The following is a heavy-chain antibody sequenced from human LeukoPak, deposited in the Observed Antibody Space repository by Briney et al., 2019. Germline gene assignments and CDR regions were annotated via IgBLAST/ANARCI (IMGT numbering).Heavy chain of an antibody. D-gene: IGHD6-19*01. CDR1: GFTFSSYA. Sequence: GRSLRLYCAASGFTFSSYAMHWVRQAPGKGLEWVAVISYDGSNKYYADSVKVRFTISRDNSKNTLYLRMNSLRAEDTAVYYCARTNIHGGIAVSYFDYWGQGTLVTVSS. CDR3: ARTNIHGGIAVSYFDY. V-gene: IGHV3-30-3*01. J-gene: IGHJ4*02. CDR2: ISYDGSNK.